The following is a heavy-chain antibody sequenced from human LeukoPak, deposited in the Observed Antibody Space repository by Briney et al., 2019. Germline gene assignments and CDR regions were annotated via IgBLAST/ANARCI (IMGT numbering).Heavy chain of an antibody. CDR3: ARAFASGRILNYFYYGLDV. D-gene: IGHD3-10*01. CDR2: VNPSSGRT. Sequence: ASVKVSCKASGYTFTTFYIHWVRQAPGQGLEWMGLVNPSSGRTTSAQKFQGRLTMTRDTSTGTVYMELSSLTSEDTAVYYCARAFASGRILNYFYYGLDVWGQGTTVTVSS. V-gene: IGHV1-46*01. CDR1: GYTFTTFY. J-gene: IGHJ6*02.